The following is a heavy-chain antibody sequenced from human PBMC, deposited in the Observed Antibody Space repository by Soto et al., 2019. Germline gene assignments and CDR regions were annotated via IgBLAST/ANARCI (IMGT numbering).Heavy chain of an antibody. CDR3: ARDGFSGRRGYSYGYYYYGMDV. V-gene: IGHV1-46*01. D-gene: IGHD5-18*01. CDR2: INPSGGST. Sequence: QVQLVQSGAEVKKPGASVKVSCKASGYTFTSYYMHWVRQAPGQGLEWMGIINPSGGSTSYAQKFQGRVTMTRDTSTSTVYMELSSLRSEDTAVYYCARDGFSGRRGYSYGYYYYGMDVWGQGTTVTVSS. CDR1: GYTFTSYY. J-gene: IGHJ6*02.